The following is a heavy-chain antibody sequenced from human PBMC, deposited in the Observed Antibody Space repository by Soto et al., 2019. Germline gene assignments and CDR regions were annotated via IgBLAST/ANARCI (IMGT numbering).Heavy chain of an antibody. CDR2: IYPGDSDT. CDR1: GYSFTSCL. J-gene: IGHJ6*02. CDR3: ARHLVYCISTSCYNYYYYGMDV. D-gene: IGHD2-2*01. V-gene: IGHV5-51*01. Sequence: PGEALNISCEGSGYSFTSCLIGWVRQMPGKGLEWMGIIYPGDSDTRYSPSFQGQVTISADKSISTAYLQWSSLKASDTAMYYCARHLVYCISTSCYNYYYYGMDVWGQGTTVTVSS.